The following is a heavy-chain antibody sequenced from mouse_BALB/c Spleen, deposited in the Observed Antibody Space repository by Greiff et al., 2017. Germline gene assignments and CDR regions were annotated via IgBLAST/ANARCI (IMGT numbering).Heavy chain of an antibody. CDR1: GFAFSSYD. CDR3: ARHKVRRPYYAMDY. J-gene: IGHJ4*01. V-gene: IGHV5-12-1*01. Sequence: EVKLVESGGGLVKPGGSLKLSCAASGFAFSSYDMSWVRQTPEKRLEWVAYISSGGGSTYYPDTVKGRFTISRDNAKNTLYLQMSSLKSEDTAMYYCARHKVRRPYYAMDYWGQGTSVTVSS. CDR2: ISSGGGST. D-gene: IGHD2-14*01.